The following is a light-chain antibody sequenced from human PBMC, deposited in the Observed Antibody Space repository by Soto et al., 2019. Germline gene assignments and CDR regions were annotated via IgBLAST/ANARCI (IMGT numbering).Light chain of an antibody. V-gene: IGKV3-15*01. CDR1: QSVRSSY. CDR2: DAS. J-gene: IGKJ5*01. CDR3: QQYNHWPPIT. Sequence: PGERATLSCRASQSVRSSYLAWYQQKPCQAPILLIYDASXMSTCIPARFSGSGSGTEFTLTISSLQSEDFAIYYCQQYNHWPPITFGQGTRLEIK.